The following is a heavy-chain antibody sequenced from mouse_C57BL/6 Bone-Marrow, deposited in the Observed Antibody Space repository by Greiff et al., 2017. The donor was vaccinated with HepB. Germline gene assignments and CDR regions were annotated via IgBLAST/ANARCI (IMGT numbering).Heavy chain of an antibody. Sequence: DVKLQESGGGLVKPGGSLKLSCAASGFTFSSYAMSWVRQTPEKRLEWVATISDGGSYTYYPDNVKGRFTISRDNAKNNLYLQMSHLKSEDTAMYYCARFQDWYFDVWGTGTTVTVSS. CDR1: GFTFSSYA. CDR2: ISDGGSYT. D-gene: IGHD3-2*02. J-gene: IGHJ1*03. V-gene: IGHV5-4*03. CDR3: ARFQDWYFDV.